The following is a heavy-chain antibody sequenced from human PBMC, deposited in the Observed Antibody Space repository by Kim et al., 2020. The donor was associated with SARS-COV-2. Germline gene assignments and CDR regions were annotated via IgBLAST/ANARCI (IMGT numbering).Heavy chain of an antibody. J-gene: IGHJ4*02. D-gene: IGHD3-22*01. V-gene: IGHV3-9*01. Sequence: ADSVKGRFTISRDNAKNSLYLQMNSLRAEDTALYYCAKDRIGSSGYFFDYWGQGTLVTVSS. CDR3: AKDRIGSSGYFFDY.